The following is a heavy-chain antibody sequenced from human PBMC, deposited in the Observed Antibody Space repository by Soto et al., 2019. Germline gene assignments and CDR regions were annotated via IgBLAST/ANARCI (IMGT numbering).Heavy chain of an antibody. CDR3: ARRYGYRFDY. CDR2: IYNSGRT. Sequence: QVQLQESGPGLVKPSETLSLTCTVSGGSISSYYWSWIRQPPGKGLEWIGYIYNSGRTNYNPSLKSRVTISVATSKNQFSLKLSSVTAADTAVYYCARRYGYRFDYWGQGTLVTVSS. V-gene: IGHV4-59*08. D-gene: IGHD1-1*01. CDR1: GGSISSYY. J-gene: IGHJ4*02.